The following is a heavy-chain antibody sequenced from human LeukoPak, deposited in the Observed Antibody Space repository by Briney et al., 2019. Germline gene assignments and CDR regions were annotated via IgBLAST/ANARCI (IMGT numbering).Heavy chain of an antibody. CDR1: GGSISSSNW. J-gene: IGHJ4*02. V-gene: IGHV4-4*02. Sequence: SGTLSLTCAVSGGSISSSNWWSWVRQPPGKGLEWIGEIYYSGSTYYNPSLKSRVTISVDTSKNQFSLKLSSVTAADTAVYYCARALSIASFDYWGQGTLVTVSS. CDR3: ARALSIASFDY. CDR2: IYYSGST. D-gene: IGHD6-6*01.